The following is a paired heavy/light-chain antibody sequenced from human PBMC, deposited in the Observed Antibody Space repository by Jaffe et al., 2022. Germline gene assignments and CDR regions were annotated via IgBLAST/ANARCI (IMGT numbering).Heavy chain of an antibody. V-gene: IGHV1-69*01. Sequence: QVQLVQSGAEVKKPGSSVKVSCKASGGTFSSYAISWVRQAPGQGLEWMGGIIPIFGTANYAQKFQGRVTITADESTSTAYMELSSLRSEDTAVYYCARDGTQSDFWSGYYNAMAFDIWGQGTMVTVSS. CDR3: ARDGTQSDFWSGYYNAMAFDI. CDR2: IIPIFGTA. CDR1: GGTFSSYA. J-gene: IGHJ3*02. D-gene: IGHD3-3*01.
Light chain of an antibody. V-gene: IGKV1-9*01. Sequence: DIQLTQSPSFLSASVGDRVTITCRASQGISSYLAWYQQKPGKAPKLLIYAASTLQSGVPSRFSGSGSGTEFTLTISSLQPEDFATYYCQQLNSYPLFFGGGTKVEIK. J-gene: IGKJ4*01. CDR3: QQLNSYPLF. CDR1: QGISSY. CDR2: AAS.